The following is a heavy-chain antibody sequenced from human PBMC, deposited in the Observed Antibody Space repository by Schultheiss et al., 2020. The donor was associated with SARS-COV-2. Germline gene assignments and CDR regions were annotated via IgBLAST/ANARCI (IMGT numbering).Heavy chain of an antibody. J-gene: IGHJ6*02. D-gene: IGHD3-10*01. V-gene: IGHV3-48*02. CDR1: GFTFSDFW. CDR3: ARELNYYGSGSGYYYYYGMDV. CDR2: ISSSSSTI. Sequence: GGSLRLSCVTSGFTFSDFWMHWVRQAPGKGLVWVSYISSSSSTIYYADSVKGRFTISRDNAKNSLYLQMNSLRDEDTAVYYCARELNYYGSGSGYYYYYGMDVWGQGTTVTVSS.